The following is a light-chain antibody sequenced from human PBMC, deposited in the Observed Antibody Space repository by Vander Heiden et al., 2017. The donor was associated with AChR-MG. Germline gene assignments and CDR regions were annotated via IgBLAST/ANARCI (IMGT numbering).Light chain of an antibody. CDR1: QSVSSN. CDR2: GAS. CDR3: QQYNNWPPPT. V-gene: IGKV3-15*01. Sequence: EIVMTQSPATLSVSPGESATLSCRASQSVSSNLAWYQQKPGQTPRLLIYGASTRATGIPARFSGSGSGTEFTLTISSLQSEDVAVYYCQQYNNWPPPTFGQGTKVEIK. J-gene: IGKJ1*01.